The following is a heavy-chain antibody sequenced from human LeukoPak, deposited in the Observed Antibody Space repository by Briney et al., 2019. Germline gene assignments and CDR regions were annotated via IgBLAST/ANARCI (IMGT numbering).Heavy chain of an antibody. Sequence: PSETLSLTCTVSGNSISSGYYWGWIRQPPGKGLEWIATIYPSGSTSYNPSLKSRVTISVDTSKNQFSLKLSSVTAADTAVYYCARDPGGGYSYGLDYWGQGTLVTVSS. CDR1: GNSISSGYY. CDR2: IYPSGST. D-gene: IGHD5-18*01. V-gene: IGHV4-38-2*02. CDR3: ARDPGGGYSYGLDY. J-gene: IGHJ4*02.